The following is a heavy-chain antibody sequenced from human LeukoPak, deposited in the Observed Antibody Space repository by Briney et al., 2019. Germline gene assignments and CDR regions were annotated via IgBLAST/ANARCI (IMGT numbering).Heavy chain of an antibody. CDR2: INSDGSST. CDR1: GFPLSSYW. CDR3: AREGGSHIYEDAFDI. D-gene: IGHD3-10*01. V-gene: IGHV3-74*01. Sequence: QSGGSLRLSCAASGFPLSSYWMHWVRQAPGRGLVWVSRINSDGSSTSYADSVKGRFTISRDNAKNTLYLQMNSLRAEDTAVYYCAREGGSHIYEDAFDIWGQGTMVTVSS. J-gene: IGHJ3*02.